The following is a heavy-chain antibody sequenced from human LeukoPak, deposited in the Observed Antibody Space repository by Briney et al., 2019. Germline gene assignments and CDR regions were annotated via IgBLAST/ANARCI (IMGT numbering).Heavy chain of an antibody. CDR2: ISTYNGDT. V-gene: IGHV1-18*01. CDR1: GYTFSSYG. J-gene: IGHJ4*02. D-gene: IGHD3-16*01. Sequence: PGASVKVSCKASGYTFSSYGISWVRQAPGQGLEWMGWISTYNGDTNYAQKLQGRVTMTTDTSTNTAYMELRSLRSDDTAVYYCAREGLGELTLDYWGQGTLVTVSS. CDR3: AREGLGELTLDY.